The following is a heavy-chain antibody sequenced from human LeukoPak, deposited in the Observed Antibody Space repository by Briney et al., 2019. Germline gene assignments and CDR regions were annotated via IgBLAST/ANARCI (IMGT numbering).Heavy chain of an antibody. D-gene: IGHD3-22*01. Sequence: GGSLRLSCAASGFTFSSYSMNWVRQAPGKGLEWVSSISSSSSYIYYADSVKGRFTISRDNAKNSLYLQMNSLRAEDTAVYYCARDVPITYYYDSSSVNAFDIWGQGTMVTVSS. V-gene: IGHV3-21*01. CDR2: ISSSSSYI. J-gene: IGHJ3*02. CDR3: ARDVPITYYYDSSSVNAFDI. CDR1: GFTFSSYS.